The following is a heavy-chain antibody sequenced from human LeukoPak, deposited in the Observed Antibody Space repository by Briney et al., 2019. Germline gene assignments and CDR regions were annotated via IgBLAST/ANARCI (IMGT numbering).Heavy chain of an antibody. CDR2: IYTSGST. CDR3: ARLDSSGCYFDY. J-gene: IGHJ4*02. V-gene: IGHV4-4*09. D-gene: IGHD6-19*01. Sequence: SETLSLTCTVSGGSLSRYYWSWIRQPPGKGLEWIGYIYTSGSTNYNPSLKSRVTISVDTSKNQFSLKQSSVTAADTAVYYCARLDSSGCYFDYGGQGTLVTVSS. CDR1: GGSLSRYY.